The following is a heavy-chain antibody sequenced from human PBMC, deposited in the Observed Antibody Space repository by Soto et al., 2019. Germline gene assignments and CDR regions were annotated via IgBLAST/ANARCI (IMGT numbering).Heavy chain of an antibody. Sequence: PSETLSLTCTVSGGSVSNNNYYWTWIRQPPGKGLEWIGYIYYTGSTNYNPSLKSRVTISVDTSNNQFSLKLNSVTAADTAIYYCARDLRPYGLTAFDYWGQGALVTVSS. V-gene: IGHV4-61*01. CDR2: IYYTGST. J-gene: IGHJ4*02. D-gene: IGHD2-21*02. CDR1: GGSVSNNNYY. CDR3: ARDLRPYGLTAFDY.